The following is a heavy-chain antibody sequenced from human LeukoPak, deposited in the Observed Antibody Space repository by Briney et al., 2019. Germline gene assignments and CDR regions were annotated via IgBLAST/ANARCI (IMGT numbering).Heavy chain of an antibody. V-gene: IGHV4-61*02. CDR1: GGSISSDSYY. CDR3: AREGYGSSWYPAGYNWFDP. D-gene: IGHD6-13*01. J-gene: IGHJ5*02. CDR2: IYTSGST. Sequence: SQTLSLTCTVSGGSISSDSYYWSWIRQPAGKGLEWIGRIYTSGSTNYNPSLKSRVTISRDTSKNHFSLKLTSVTAADTAVYYCAREGYGSSWYPAGYNWFDPWGQGTLVTVSS.